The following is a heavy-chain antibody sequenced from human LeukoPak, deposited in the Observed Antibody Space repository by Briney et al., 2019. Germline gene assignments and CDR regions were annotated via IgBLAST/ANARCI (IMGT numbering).Heavy chain of an antibody. Sequence: SETLSLTCTVSGGSISSGSYYWSWIRQPAGKGLEWIGRIYTSGSTNYNPSLKSRVTISVDTSKNQFSLKLSSVTAADTAVYYCARHSGNSGYRGYFDYWGQGTLVTASS. CDR2: IYTSGST. J-gene: IGHJ4*02. CDR1: GGSISSGSYY. V-gene: IGHV4-61*02. CDR3: ARHSGNSGYRGYFDY. D-gene: IGHD5-12*01.